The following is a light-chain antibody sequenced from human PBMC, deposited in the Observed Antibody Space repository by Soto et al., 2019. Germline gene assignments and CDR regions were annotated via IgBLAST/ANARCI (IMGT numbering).Light chain of an antibody. J-gene: IGKJ5*01. V-gene: IGKV2-28*01. CDR3: MQALQTPIT. CDR2: LGS. CDR1: QSLLHSNGYNY. Sequence: DIVMTQSPLSLPVTPGEPASISCRSSQSLLHSNGYNYLDWYVQKPGQSPLLLIYLGSNRASGVPDRFSGSGSGTDFTLKISRVEAEDVGVYYCMQALQTPITFGQGTRLEIK.